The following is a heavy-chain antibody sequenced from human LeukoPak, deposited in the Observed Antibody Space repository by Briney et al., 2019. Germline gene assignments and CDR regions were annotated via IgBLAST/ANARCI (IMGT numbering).Heavy chain of an antibody. CDR2: IIPRLGTT. Sequence: SVKVSCKASGGTFNSYAINWVRQAPGQGFEWMGGIIPRLGTTKYIEKFQGRTTITTDESTTTAYMELTSLRSEDTAVYYCAADGTDWGQGTLVTVSS. CDR1: GGTFNSYA. CDR3: AADGTD. J-gene: IGHJ4*02. V-gene: IGHV1-69*05.